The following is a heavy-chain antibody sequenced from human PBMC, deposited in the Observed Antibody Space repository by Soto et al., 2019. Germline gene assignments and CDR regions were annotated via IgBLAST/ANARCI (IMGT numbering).Heavy chain of an antibody. J-gene: IGHJ3*02. CDR1: GFTFSSYA. V-gene: IGHV3-23*01. D-gene: IGHD3-22*01. CDR2: ISGSGGST. CDR3: AKDHDSSGYYYGGNAFDI. Sequence: GGSLRLSCAASGFTFSSYAMSWVRQAPGKGLEWVSAISGSGGSTYYADSVKGRFTISRDNSKNTLYLQMNSLRAEDTAVYYCAKDHDSSGYYYGGNAFDIWGQGTMVTVS.